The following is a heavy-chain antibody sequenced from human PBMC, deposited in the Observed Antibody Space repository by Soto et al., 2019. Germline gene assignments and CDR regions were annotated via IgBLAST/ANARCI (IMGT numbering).Heavy chain of an antibody. CDR2: IGTAGDT. V-gene: IGHV3-13*01. Sequence: EVQLVESGGALVQPGGSLRLSCAASGFTFSSYDFHWVRQATGKGLEWVSGIGTAGDTYYAGSVKGRFIMSRENAKNSLYLHMTSQRAGDTAVYYCTRGADGFDYWGQGTLVTVSS. CDR3: TRGADGFDY. D-gene: IGHD3-16*01. CDR1: GFTFSSYD. J-gene: IGHJ4*02.